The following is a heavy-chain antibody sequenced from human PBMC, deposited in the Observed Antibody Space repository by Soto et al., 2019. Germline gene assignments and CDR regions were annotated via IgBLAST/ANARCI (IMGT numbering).Heavy chain of an antibody. D-gene: IGHD2-2*01. CDR2: IYYSGST. CDR1: GGSISSGDYY. V-gene: IGHV4-30-4*01. J-gene: IGHJ4*02. CDR3: AGLVRGCSSTSCYLDY. Sequence: QVQLQESGPGLVKPSQTLSLTCTVSGGSISSGDYYWSWIRQPPGKGLEWIGYIYYSGSTYYNPSLKSRVTISVDTSKNQFSLKLSSVTAADTAVYYCAGLVRGCSSTSCYLDYWGQGTLVTVSS.